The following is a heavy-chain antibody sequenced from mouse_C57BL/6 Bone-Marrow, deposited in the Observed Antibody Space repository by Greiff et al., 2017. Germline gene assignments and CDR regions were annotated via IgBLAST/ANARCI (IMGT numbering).Heavy chain of an antibody. CDR2: IDPENGDT. D-gene: IGHD1-3*01. V-gene: IGHV14-4*01. J-gene: IGHJ4*01. Sequence: EVQLQQSGAELVRPGASVKLSCPASGFNIKDDYMHWVQQRPEQGLEWIGWIDPENGDTEYASKFQGKATITADTSSNTAYLQLSSLTSEDTAVYYCTPISSSYAKDYWDQGNAITVSS. CDR1: GFNIKDDY. CDR3: TPISSSYAKDY.